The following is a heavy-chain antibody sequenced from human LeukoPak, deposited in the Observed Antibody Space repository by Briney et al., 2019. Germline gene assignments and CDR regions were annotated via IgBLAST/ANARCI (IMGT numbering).Heavy chain of an antibody. CDR1: GYTFTSYY. J-gene: IGHJ5*02. V-gene: IGHV1-46*01. Sequence: ASVKVSCKASGYTFTSYYMHWVRQAPGQGLEWMGIINPSGGSTSYAQKFQGRVTMTRDMSTSTVYMELSSLGSEDTAVYYCARDRVKRGIAAAGPGGWFDPWGQGTLVTVSS. CDR3: ARDRVKRGIAAAGPGGWFDP. CDR2: INPSGGST. D-gene: IGHD6-13*01.